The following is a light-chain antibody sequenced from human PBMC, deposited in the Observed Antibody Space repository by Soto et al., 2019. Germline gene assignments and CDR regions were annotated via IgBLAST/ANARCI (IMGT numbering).Light chain of an antibody. V-gene: IGLV2-14*03. CDR1: SSDVGGYEY. CDR2: DVT. Sequence: QPVLTQPASVSGSPGQSITISCNGTSSDVGGYEYVSWYQQHPGKAPKLIIYDVTNRPSGVSGRFSGSKSGNTASLTISGLQAEDEADYYCNSFISSTTPLVFGGGTKLTVL. J-gene: IGLJ2*01. CDR3: NSFISSTTPLV.